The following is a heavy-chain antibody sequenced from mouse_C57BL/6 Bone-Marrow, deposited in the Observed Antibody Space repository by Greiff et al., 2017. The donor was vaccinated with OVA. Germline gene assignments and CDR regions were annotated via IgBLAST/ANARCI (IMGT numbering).Heavy chain of an antibody. CDR2: IDPEDGDT. CDR3: TPYYYGSLDY. D-gene: IGHD1-1*01. Sequence: VQLQQSGAELVRPGASVKLSCTASGFNIKDYYMHWVKQRPEQGLEWIGRIDPEDGDTEYAPKFQGKATMTADTSSNTSYLQLSSLTSEDTAVYYCTPYYYGSLDYWGQGTTLTVSS. V-gene: IGHV14-1*01. CDR1: GFNIKDYY. J-gene: IGHJ2*01.